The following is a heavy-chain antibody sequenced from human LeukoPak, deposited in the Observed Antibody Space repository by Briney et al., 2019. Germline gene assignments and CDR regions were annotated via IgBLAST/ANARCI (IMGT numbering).Heavy chain of an antibody. J-gene: IGHJ4*02. V-gene: IGHV3-49*04. CDR2: IRNKAYGGTT. Sequence: PGGSLRLSCTGSGFTFGDYSMSWVRQAPGKGLEWVGFIRNKAYGGTTEYAASVKGRFTISRDDSKSIVYLQMNSLKNEDTAVYYCGRDFPRIEVAGRPDYFDYWGQGTLVTVSS. CDR3: GRDFPRIEVAGRPDYFDY. D-gene: IGHD6-19*01. CDR1: GFTFGDYS.